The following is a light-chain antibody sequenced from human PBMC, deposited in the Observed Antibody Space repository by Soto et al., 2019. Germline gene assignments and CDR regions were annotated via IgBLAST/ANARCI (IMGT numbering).Light chain of an antibody. Sequence: DIQMTQSPYTLSASVGDRVPITCRASQGISSWLAWYQQKPGKAPQLLIYDASRLESGVPSRFSGSGSGTEFTLTISSLQPDDFATYYCQQYNSYSWTFGQGTKVDIK. CDR1: QGISSW. CDR2: DAS. CDR3: QQYNSYSWT. V-gene: IGKV1-5*01. J-gene: IGKJ1*01.